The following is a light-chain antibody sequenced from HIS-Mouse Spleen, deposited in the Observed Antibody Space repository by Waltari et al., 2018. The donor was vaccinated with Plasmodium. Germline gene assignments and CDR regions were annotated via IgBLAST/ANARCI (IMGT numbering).Light chain of an antibody. CDR2: GNS. V-gene: IGLV1-40*01. J-gene: IGLJ3*02. Sequence: QSVLTQPPSVSGAPGQRVTISCTGSSSNIGAGYDVHWYQQLPGTAPKLLIYGNSNRPSGVPDRFSGSKSGTSASLAITGLQVEDEADYYCQSYDSSLSGWVFGGGT. CDR1: SSNIGAGYD. CDR3: QSYDSSLSGWV.